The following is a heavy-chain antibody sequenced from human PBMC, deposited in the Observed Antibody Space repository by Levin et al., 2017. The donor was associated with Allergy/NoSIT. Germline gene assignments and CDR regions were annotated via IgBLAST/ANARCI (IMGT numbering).Heavy chain of an antibody. Sequence: LSLTCAASGFTVSSNYMSWVRQAPGKGLEWVSVIYSGGSTYYADSVKGRFTISRDNSKNTLYLQMNSLRPEDTAVYYCARGVRWLTSWGQGTLVTVSS. CDR3: ARGVRWLTS. D-gene: IGHD6-19*01. CDR2: IYSGGST. V-gene: IGHV3-53*01. CDR1: GFTVSSNY. J-gene: IGHJ5*02.